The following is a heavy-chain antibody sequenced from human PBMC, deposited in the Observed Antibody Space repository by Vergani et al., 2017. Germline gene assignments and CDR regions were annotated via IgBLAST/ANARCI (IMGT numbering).Heavy chain of an antibody. CDR2: IIPIFGTA. CDR1: GGTFSSYA. Sequence: QVQLVESGAEVKKPGSSVKVSCKASGGTFSSYAISWVRQAPGQGLEWMGGIIPIFGTANYAQKFQGRVTITADESTSTAYMELSSLRSEDTAVYYCARERMGIIAARPSWFDPWGQGTLVTVSS. CDR3: ARERMGIIAARPSWFDP. V-gene: IGHV1-69*01. J-gene: IGHJ5*02. D-gene: IGHD6-6*01.